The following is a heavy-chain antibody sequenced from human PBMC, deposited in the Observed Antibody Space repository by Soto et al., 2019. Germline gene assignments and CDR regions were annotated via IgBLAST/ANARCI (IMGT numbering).Heavy chain of an antibody. CDR1: GYTFTSYG. CDR2: ISAYNGTT. V-gene: IGHV1-18*01. D-gene: IGHD2-15*01. CDR3: AIPNCSGGSCFFRY. Sequence: QVQLVQSGAEVKKPGASVKVSCKASGYTFTSYGISWVRQAPGQGLEWMGWISAYNGTTHYAQQLQGRVTMTTDTSTIPAYMELRSLRSDDTAVYYCAIPNCSGGSCFFRYWGQGTLVTVSA. J-gene: IGHJ4*02.